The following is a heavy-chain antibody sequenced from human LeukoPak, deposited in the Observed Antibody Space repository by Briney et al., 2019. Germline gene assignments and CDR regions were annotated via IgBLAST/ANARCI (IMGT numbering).Heavy chain of an antibody. V-gene: IGHV3-23*01. D-gene: IGHD6-19*01. J-gene: IGHJ4*02. CDR3: AKTTTGYSSGRFPGWPVDY. CDR1: GFTFSSYA. CDR2: IFGSGGST. Sequence: GGSLRLSCAASGFTFSSYAMYRVRQAPGKGLEWVSGIFGSGGSTHYADSVKGRFTISRDNSKNTVYLQMNSLRAEGTAVYYCAKTTTGYSSGRFPGWPVDYWGQGTLVTVSS.